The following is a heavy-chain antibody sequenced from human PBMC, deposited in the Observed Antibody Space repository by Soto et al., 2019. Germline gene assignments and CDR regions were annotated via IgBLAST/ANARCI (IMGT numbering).Heavy chain of an antibody. CDR3: MRGVPARDSSGYPYHCDP. CDR1: GYVFTGYY. J-gene: IGHJ5*02. Sequence: ASVKVSCKTSGYVFTGYYLHWVRQAPGQWLEGMGWINCRSGGTTYTQKFQGRVTLTMDTSTSTAYMELSSLISDDTALYYCMRGVPARDSSGYPYHCDPWGQGTLVTVSS. V-gene: IGHV1-2*02. CDR2: INCRSGGT. D-gene: IGHD3-22*01.